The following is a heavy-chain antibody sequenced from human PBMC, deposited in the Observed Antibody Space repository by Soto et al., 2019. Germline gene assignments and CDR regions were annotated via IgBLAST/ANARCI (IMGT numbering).Heavy chain of an antibody. J-gene: IGHJ6*02. D-gene: IGHD2-15*01. Sequence: QVQLVQSGAEVKKPGSSVKVSCKASGGTFSSYAISWVRQAPGQGLEWMGGIIPIFGTANYAQKVQGRVTITADESQSTAYMELSSLRSEDTAVYYFARGQGGPYCSGGSCYFYYYYGMDVWGQGTTVTVSS. CDR2: IIPIFGTA. CDR1: GGTFSSYA. CDR3: ARGQGGPYCSGGSCYFYYYYGMDV. V-gene: IGHV1-69*12.